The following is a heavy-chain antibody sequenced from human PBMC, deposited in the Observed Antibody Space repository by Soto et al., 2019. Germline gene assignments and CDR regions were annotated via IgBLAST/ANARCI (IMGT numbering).Heavy chain of an antibody. CDR1: GFTFSSYA. Sequence: EVQLLESGGGLVQPGGSLRLSCAASGFTFSSYAMSWVRQAPGKGLEWVSAISGSGGSTYYADSVKGRFTISRDNSKNTLYLQMNSLRAEDTAVYYCAKVSTYWDNVDTAMVFDYWGQGTLVTVSS. V-gene: IGHV3-23*01. CDR3: AKVSTYWDNVDTAMVFDY. J-gene: IGHJ4*02. CDR2: ISGSGGST. D-gene: IGHD5-18*01.